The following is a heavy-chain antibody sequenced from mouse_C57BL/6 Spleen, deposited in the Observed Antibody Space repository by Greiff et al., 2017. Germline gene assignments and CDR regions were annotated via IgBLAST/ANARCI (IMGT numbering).Heavy chain of an antibody. Sequence: EVQLQQSGPELVKPGASVKISCKASGYTFTDYYMNWVKQSHGKSLEGIGDINPNNGGTSYNQKFKGKATLTVDKSSSTAYMGLRSLTSEDSAVYYCARGGVYDYDEFDYWGQGTTLTVSS. D-gene: IGHD2-4*01. CDR3: ARGGVYDYDEFDY. CDR2: INPNNGGT. CDR1: GYTFTDYY. V-gene: IGHV1-26*01. J-gene: IGHJ2*01.